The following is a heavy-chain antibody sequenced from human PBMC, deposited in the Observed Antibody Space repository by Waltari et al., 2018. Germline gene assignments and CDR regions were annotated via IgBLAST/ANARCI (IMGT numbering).Heavy chain of an antibody. CDR2: MNHSGRT. CDR1: GGSFSGYY. CDR3: ARRSTSFGVVGGFDY. Sequence: QVQLQQWGAGLLKPSETLSLTCAVSGGSFSGYYWSWIRQPPGKVLEWIEEMNHSGRTNNNPSLKSRVTISVDTAKNQVSLKLSSVTAADTAVYYCARRSTSFGVVGGFDYWGQGTLVTVSS. J-gene: IGHJ4*02. D-gene: IGHD3-3*01. V-gene: IGHV4-34*01.